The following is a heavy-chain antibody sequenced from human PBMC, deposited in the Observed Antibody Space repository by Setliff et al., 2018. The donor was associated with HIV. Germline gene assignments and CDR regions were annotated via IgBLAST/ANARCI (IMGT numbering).Heavy chain of an antibody. CDR2: IYHSGTT. CDR1: GYSISSGYY. J-gene: IGHJ3*02. Sequence: SETLSLTCAVSGYSISSGYYWGWIRQPPGKGLEWVGSIYHSGTTYYNPSLKSRVTISVDTSKSQFSLRLNSVTATDTAVYYCARDLKEDSGSDVIGLSSDTFDIWGQGTMVTVSS. CDR3: ARDLKEDSGSDVIGLSSDTFDI. V-gene: IGHV4-38-2*02. D-gene: IGHD5-12*01.